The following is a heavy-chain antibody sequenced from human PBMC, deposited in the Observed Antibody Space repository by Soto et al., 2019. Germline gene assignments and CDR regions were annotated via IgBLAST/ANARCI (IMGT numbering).Heavy chain of an antibody. Sequence: QVQLVQSGAEVKKPGASVKVSCKASGYTFTSYGISWVRQAPGQGLEYMGWISAYNGNTNYAQNLQGRQTMTRDTSTSTADMELRSLRSDHTAVDYCARGGRHTAKAYWGQGTLVTVSS. CDR1: GYTFTSYG. V-gene: IGHV1-18*01. CDR2: ISAYNGNT. J-gene: IGHJ4*02. CDR3: ARGGRHTAKAY. D-gene: IGHD5-18*01.